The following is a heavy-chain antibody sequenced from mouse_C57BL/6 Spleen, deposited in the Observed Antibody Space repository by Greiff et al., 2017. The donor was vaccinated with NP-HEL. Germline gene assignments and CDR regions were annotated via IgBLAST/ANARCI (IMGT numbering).Heavy chain of an antibody. Sequence: EVQLQQSGPELVKPGASVKISCKASGYTFTDYYMNWVKQSHGKSLEWIGDINPNNGGTSYNQKFKGKATLTVDKSSSTAYMELRSLTSEDSAVYYCASYDYDYYFDYWGQGTTLTVSS. CDR2: INPNNGGT. CDR3: ASYDYDYYFDY. J-gene: IGHJ2*01. V-gene: IGHV1-26*01. CDR1: GYTFTDYY. D-gene: IGHD2-4*01.